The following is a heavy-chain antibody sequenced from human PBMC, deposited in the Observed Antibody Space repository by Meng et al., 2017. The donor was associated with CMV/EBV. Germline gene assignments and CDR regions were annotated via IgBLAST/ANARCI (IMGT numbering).Heavy chain of an antibody. V-gene: IGHV4-30-4*08. D-gene: IGHD2-21*02. J-gene: IGHJ4*02. CDR2: IYYSGST. CDR3: AREGDNPFDY. CDR1: VCSISSGDYS. Sequence: QVQLKDSGPGLVQPYTILHLICTVSVCSISSGDYSWSWIRQPPGKRLEWIGYIYYSGSTYYTTSLKSRVTISGDTSKNQFSLKLSSVTAAATAVYYCAREGDNPFDYWGQGTLVTVSS.